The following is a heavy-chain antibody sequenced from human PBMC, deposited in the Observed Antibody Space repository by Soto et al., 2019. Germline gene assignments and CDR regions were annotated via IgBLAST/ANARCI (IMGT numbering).Heavy chain of an antibody. CDR1: GFPFSSYA. V-gene: IGHV3-30-3*01. D-gene: IGHD6-13*01. CDR3: ARSDSSSWYGVTVH. J-gene: IGHJ1*01. Sequence: QVQLVESGGGVVQPGRSLRLSCAASGFPFSSYAMHWVRQAPGKGLEWVAFISYDGSNKYYADSVKGRFTISRDNSKNTLYLQRNSLRAEDTAVYYCARSDSSSWYGVTVHWGQGTLVTGSS. CDR2: ISYDGSNK.